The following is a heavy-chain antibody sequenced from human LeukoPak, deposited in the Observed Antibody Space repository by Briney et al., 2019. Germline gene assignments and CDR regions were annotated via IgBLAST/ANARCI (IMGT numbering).Heavy chain of an antibody. Sequence: SETLSLTCTVSGYSISSGYYWGWIRQPPGKGLEWIGSIYNSGSTYYNPSLKSRVTISVDTSKNQFSLKLRSVTAADTAVYYCARHGPRRAFDYWGQGTLVTVSS. V-gene: IGHV4-38-2*02. CDR2: IYNSGST. J-gene: IGHJ4*02. CDR3: ARHGPRRAFDY. CDR1: GYSISSGYY. D-gene: IGHD5-24*01.